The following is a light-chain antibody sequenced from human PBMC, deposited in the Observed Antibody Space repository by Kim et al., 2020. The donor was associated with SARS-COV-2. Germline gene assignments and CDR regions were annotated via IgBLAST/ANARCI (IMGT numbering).Light chain of an antibody. J-gene: IGLJ3*02. CDR2: QDS. Sequence: SYELTQPPSVSVSPGQTASITCSGDKLGDKYACWYQQKPGQSPVLVIYQDSKRPSGIPERFSGSNSGNTATLTNSGTQAMDEADYYCQAWDSSTNWVFGG. CDR1: KLGDKY. CDR3: QAWDSSTNWV. V-gene: IGLV3-1*01.